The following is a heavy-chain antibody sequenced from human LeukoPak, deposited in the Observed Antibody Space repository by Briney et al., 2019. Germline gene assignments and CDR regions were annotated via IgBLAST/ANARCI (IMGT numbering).Heavy chain of an antibody. CDR2: IYPGDADT. CDR3: ARRTHPPGYGDYRPHSYYFDY. J-gene: IGHJ4*02. Sequence: GESLKISCKGSGDSFTSYWIGWVRQMPGKGLERMGIIYPGDADTRYSPSFQGQVTISADKSISTAYLQWSSLKASDTAMSYCARRTHPPGYGDYRPHSYYFDYWGQGTLVTVSS. V-gene: IGHV5-51*01. D-gene: IGHD4-17*01. CDR1: GDSFTSYW.